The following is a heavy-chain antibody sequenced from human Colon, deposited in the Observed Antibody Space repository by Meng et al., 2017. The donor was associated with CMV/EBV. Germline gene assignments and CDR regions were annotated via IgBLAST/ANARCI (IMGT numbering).Heavy chain of an antibody. CDR2: IYSGGSVT. CDR1: GFTFSSYA. D-gene: IGHD6-19*01. V-gene: IGHV3-23*03. Sequence: GGSLRLSCAASGFTFSSYAMTWVRQAPGKGLEWVSVIYSGGSVTYYADSVRGRFTISRDDSKNTLSLQMNSLRAEDTAVYYCASLKLPYSNGWYVWGYVMDVWGQGTTVTVSS. CDR3: ASLKLPYSNGWYVWGYVMDV. J-gene: IGHJ6*02.